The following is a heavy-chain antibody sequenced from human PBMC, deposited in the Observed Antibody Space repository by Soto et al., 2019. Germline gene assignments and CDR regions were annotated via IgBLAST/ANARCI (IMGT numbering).Heavy chain of an antibody. J-gene: IGHJ5*02. CDR3: SWWRLLFRERGWFDP. V-gene: IGHV2-5*02. D-gene: IGHD2-21*02. CDR2: IYWDDDK. Sequence: QITLKESGPTLVKPTQTLTLTCTFSGFSLSTSGVGVGWIRQPPGKALEWLALIYWDDDKRYSPSLKSRLTTTQETSKTPVVLTRTNMDPVDTATYYCSWWRLLFRERGWFDPWGQGTLVTVSS. CDR1: GFSLSTSGVG.